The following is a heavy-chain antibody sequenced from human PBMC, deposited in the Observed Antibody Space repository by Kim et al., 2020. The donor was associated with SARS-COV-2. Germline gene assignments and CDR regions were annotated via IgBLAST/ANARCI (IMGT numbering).Heavy chain of an antibody. CDR3: ARVGGGSYPALGFDY. D-gene: IGHD1-26*01. Sequence: VSVKSRITINPATSKTQFSLQLNSVTPEDTAVYYCARVGGGSYPALGFDYWGQGTLVTVSS. V-gene: IGHV6-1*01. J-gene: IGHJ4*02.